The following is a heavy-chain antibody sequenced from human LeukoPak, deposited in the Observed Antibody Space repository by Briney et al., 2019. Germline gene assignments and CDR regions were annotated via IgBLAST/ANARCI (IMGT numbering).Heavy chain of an antibody. J-gene: IGHJ6*03. CDR2: IKQDGSEK. CDR3: GRVNSEPGAIIHYYYMDV. Sequence: GGSLRLSCAASGFTFSSYWMSWVRQAPGKGLEWVANIKQDGSEKYYVDSVKGRFTISRDNAKNSLYLQMNSLRAEDTAVYYCGRVNSEPGAIIHYYYMDVWGKGTTLTV. D-gene: IGHD1-14*01. V-gene: IGHV3-7*01. CDR1: GFTFSSYW.